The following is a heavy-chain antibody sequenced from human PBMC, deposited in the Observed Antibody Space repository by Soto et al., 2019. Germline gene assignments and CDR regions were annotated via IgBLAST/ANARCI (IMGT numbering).Heavy chain of an antibody. CDR3: AKDVYASGWYNWFDP. CDR1: GFTFSSYD. CDR2: ISGGGDST. Sequence: GGSLRLSCAASGFTFSSYDMSWVRQAPGKGLEWVSAISGGGDSTYYADSVKGRFTISRDKSKNTVDLQMNSLRDEDTAVYYCAKDVYASGWYNWFDPWGQGTLVTVSS. D-gene: IGHD6-19*01. V-gene: IGHV3-23*01. J-gene: IGHJ5*02.